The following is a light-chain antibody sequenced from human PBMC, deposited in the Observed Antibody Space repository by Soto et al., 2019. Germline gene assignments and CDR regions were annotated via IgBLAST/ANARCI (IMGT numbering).Light chain of an antibody. CDR3: CSYAGTNTLL. Sequence: QSALTQPASVSGSPGQSITISCTGTSSDVGSYNLVSWYQQHPGKAPKLMIYEVSKRPSGVSNRFSGPKSGNTASLTISGLQAEDEADYYCCSYAGTNTLLFGGGTKVTVL. V-gene: IGLV2-23*02. CDR1: SSDVGSYNL. J-gene: IGLJ2*01. CDR2: EVS.